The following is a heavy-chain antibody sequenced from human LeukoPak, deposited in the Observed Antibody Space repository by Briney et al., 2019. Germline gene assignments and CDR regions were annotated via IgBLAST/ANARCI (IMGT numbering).Heavy chain of an antibody. D-gene: IGHD6-6*01. CDR1: GFTFSSYS. Sequence: GGSLRLSCAASGFTFSSYSMNWVRQAPGKGLEWVSSISSSSSYIYYADSVKGRFTISRDNAKNSLYLQMNSLRAEDTAVYYCARDFEYSSTSAEYFQHWGQGTLVTVSS. CDR3: ARDFEYSSTSAEYFQH. V-gene: IGHV3-21*01. CDR2: ISSSSSYI. J-gene: IGHJ1*01.